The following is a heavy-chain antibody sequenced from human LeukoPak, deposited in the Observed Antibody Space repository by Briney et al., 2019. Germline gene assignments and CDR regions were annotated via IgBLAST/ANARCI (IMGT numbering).Heavy chain of an antibody. V-gene: IGHV3-15*01. CDR3: TTDPLTTLPNYDY. J-gene: IGHJ4*02. D-gene: IGHD4-17*01. CDR1: GFTFSNAW. Sequence: PGGSLRLSCAASGFTFSNAWMSWVRQAPGKGLEWVGRIKSKTDGGTTDYAAPVKGRFTISRDDSKNTLYLQMNSLKTGDTAVYYCTTDPLTTLPNYDYWGQGTLVTVSS. CDR2: IKSKTDGGTT.